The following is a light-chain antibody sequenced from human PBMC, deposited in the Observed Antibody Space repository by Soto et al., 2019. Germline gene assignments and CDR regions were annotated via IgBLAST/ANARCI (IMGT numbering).Light chain of an antibody. CDR3: AAWDDSLSVPYV. CDR2: SNN. V-gene: IGLV1-47*02. Sequence: QSVLTQPPSASGTPGQRVTISCSGSSSNIGSNYVYWYQQLPGTAPKLLIYSNNQRPSGVPDRFSGSKSGTSASLAISGLRSEDEAGYYCAAWDDSLSVPYVFGTGTKVTVL. J-gene: IGLJ1*01. CDR1: SSNIGSNY.